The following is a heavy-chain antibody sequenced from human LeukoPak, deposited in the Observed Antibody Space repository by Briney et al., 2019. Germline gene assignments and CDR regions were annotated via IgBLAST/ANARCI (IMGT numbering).Heavy chain of an antibody. D-gene: IGHD2-15*01. CDR3: ARDPSPLGYCSGGSCPGIDY. V-gene: IGHV3-30*04. CDR2: ISYDGSNK. J-gene: IGHJ4*02. CDR1: GFTFSSYA. Sequence: GGSLRLSCAASGFTFSSYAMHWVRQAPGKGLEWVAVISYDGSNKYYADSVKGRFTISRDNSKNTLYLQMNSLRAEDTAVYHCARDPSPLGYCSGGSCPGIDYWGQGTLVTVSS.